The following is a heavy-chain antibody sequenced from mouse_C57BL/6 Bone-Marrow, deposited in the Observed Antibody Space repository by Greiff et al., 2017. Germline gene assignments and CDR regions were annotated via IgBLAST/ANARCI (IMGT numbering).Heavy chain of an antibody. CDR1: GYTFTSYW. D-gene: IGHD2-12*01. Sequence: VKLMESGAELVKPGASVKLSCKASGYTFTSYWMHWVKQRPGQGLEWIGMIHPNSGSTNYNEKFKSKATLTVDKSSSTAYMQLSSLTSEDSAVXFCARSGYSGYFDYWGQGTTLTVSA. J-gene: IGHJ2*01. V-gene: IGHV1-64*01. CDR3: ARSGYSGYFDY. CDR2: IHPNSGST.